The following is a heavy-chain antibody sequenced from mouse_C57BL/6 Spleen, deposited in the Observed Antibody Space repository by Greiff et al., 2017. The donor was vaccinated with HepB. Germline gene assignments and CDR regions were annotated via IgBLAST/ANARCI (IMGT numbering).Heavy chain of an antibody. CDR2: ISDGGSYT. Sequence: EVKLMESGGGLVKPGGSLKLSCAASGFTFSSYAMSWVRLTPEKRLEWVATISDGGSYTYYPDNVKGRFPISRDNAKNNLYLQMSHLKSEDTAMYYCARAIYYGKGGYFDYWGQGTTLTVSS. CDR1: GFTFSSYA. CDR3: ARAIYYGKGGYFDY. V-gene: IGHV5-4*03. J-gene: IGHJ2*01. D-gene: IGHD2-1*01.